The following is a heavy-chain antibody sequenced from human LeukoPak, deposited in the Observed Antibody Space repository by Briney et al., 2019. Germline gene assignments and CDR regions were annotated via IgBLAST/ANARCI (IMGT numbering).Heavy chain of an antibody. CDR3: ARDQQQLVQGLNYYYYYYGMDV. D-gene: IGHD6-13*01. Sequence: ASVKVSCKASGYTFTSYYMHWVRQAPGQGLEWMGIINPSGGSTSYAQKFQGRVTMTRDTSTSTVYMELSSLRSEDTAVYYCARDQQQLVQGLNYYYYYYGMDVWGQGTTVTVSS. CDR2: INPSGGST. CDR1: GYTFTSYY. J-gene: IGHJ6*02. V-gene: IGHV1-46*01.